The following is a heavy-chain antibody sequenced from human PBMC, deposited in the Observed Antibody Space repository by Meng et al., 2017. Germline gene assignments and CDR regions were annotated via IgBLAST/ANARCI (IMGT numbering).Heavy chain of an antibody. Sequence: SETLSLTCTVSGGSISSYYWSWIRQPPGKGLEWIGYIYYSGSTNYNPSLKSRVTISVDTSKNQFSLKLSSVTAADTAVYYCATTYYYGSGSYYQGDNWFDPWGQGTLVTGSS. CDR1: GGSISSYY. V-gene: IGHV4-59*01. J-gene: IGHJ5*02. CDR2: IYYSGST. D-gene: IGHD3-10*01. CDR3: ATTYYYGSGSYYQGDNWFDP.